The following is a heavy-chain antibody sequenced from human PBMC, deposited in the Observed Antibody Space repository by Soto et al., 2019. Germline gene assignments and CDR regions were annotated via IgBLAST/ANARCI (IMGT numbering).Heavy chain of an antibody. CDR3: AREGGYSSSSIPFDY. J-gene: IGHJ4*02. CDR1: GGSISSYY. CDR2: IYYSGST. V-gene: IGHV4-59*01. Sequence: PSETLSLTCTVSGGSISSYYWSWIRQPPGKGLEWIGYIYYSGSTNYNPSLKSRVTISVDTSKNQSSLKLSSVTAADTAVYYCAREGGYSSSSIPFDYWGQGTLVTVSS. D-gene: IGHD6-6*01.